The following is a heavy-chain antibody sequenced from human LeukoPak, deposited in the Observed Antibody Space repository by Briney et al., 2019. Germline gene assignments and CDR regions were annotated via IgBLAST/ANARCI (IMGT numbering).Heavy chain of an antibody. J-gene: IGHJ6*03. D-gene: IGHD4-11*01. CDR3: ARVMMGATVTTFHYYCMDV. Sequence: GGSLRLSCAACGFTFSHYSIDWVRQASGKGLERVASITSSSSHIYYADSVKGRFTISRDNAKNEVYLQMNSLRAEDTAIYYCARVMMGATVTTFHYYCMDVWGVGTTVTVSS. CDR2: ITSSSSHI. V-gene: IGHV3-21*01. CDR1: GFTFSHYS.